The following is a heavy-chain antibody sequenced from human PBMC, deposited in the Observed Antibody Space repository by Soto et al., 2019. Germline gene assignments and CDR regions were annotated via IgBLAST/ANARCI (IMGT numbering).Heavy chain of an antibody. D-gene: IGHD5-12*01. CDR3: ATLDGYSGPLQDYYYGMDV. V-gene: IGHV1-24*01. CDR2: FDPEDGET. CDR1: GYTLTELS. J-gene: IGHJ6*02. Sequence: ASLKVSCNVSGYTLTELSMHWVRQAPGKGLEWMGGFDPEDGETIYAQKFQGRGTMTEDTSTDTAYMELSSLRSEDTAVYYCATLDGYSGPLQDYYYGMDVWGQGTTVTVSS.